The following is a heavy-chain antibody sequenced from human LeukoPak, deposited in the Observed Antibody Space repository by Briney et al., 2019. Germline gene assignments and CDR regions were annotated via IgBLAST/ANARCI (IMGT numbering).Heavy chain of an antibody. Sequence: SETLSLTCTVSGGSISSYYWSWIRQPPGKGLEWIGYIYYSGSTNYNPSLKSRVTISVDTSKNQFSLKLSSVTAADTAVYYCARGKAGYNAFDIWGQRTMVTVSS. CDR2: IYYSGST. D-gene: IGHD5-24*01. V-gene: IGHV4-59*01. CDR3: ARGKAGYNAFDI. J-gene: IGHJ3*02. CDR1: GGSISSYY.